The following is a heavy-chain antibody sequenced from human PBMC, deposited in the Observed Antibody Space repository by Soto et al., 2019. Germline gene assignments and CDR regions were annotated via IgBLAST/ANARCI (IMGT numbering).Heavy chain of an antibody. V-gene: IGHV1-3*01. Sequence: QVQLVQSGAEVKKPGASVKVSCKASGDTFTRYAMYWVRQAPGQRLEWMGWINAGNGNTKYSQRFQDRVTITRDTSASTAYMELSRLRSEDTAVYYCARRLDPYYYGMDVWGQGTTVTVSS. CDR2: INAGNGNT. CDR1: GDTFTRYA. CDR3: ARRLDPYYYGMDV. J-gene: IGHJ6*02. D-gene: IGHD6-25*01.